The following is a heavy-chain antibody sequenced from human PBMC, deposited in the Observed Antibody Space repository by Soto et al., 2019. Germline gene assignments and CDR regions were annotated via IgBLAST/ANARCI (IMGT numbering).Heavy chain of an antibody. CDR3: AKDPTPRFYYDSSGYFQTYYIDY. V-gene: IGHV3-30*18. Sequence: QVQLVESGGGVVQPGRSLRLSCAASGFTFSSYGMHWVRQAPGKGLEWVAVISYDGSNKYYAASVKGRFTISRDNSKNKLYLQLNSLRAEDTAVYYCAKDPTPRFYYDSSGYFQTYYIDYWGQGTLVTVSS. J-gene: IGHJ4*02. D-gene: IGHD3-22*01. CDR2: ISYDGSNK. CDR1: GFTFSSYG.